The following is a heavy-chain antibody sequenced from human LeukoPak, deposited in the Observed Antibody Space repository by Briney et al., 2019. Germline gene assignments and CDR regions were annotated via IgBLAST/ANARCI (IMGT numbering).Heavy chain of an antibody. CDR3: ARDLVLYGDY. V-gene: IGHV3-21*01. D-gene: IGHD4-17*01. CDR1: GFTFSSYS. CDR2: ITSSSYI. J-gene: IGHJ4*02. Sequence: GGSLRLSCAASGFTFSSYSMNWVRQAPGKGLEWVSSITSSSYIYYADSVKGRFTISRVNAKNSLYLQMNSLRAEDTAVYYCARDLVLYGDYWGQGTLVTVSS.